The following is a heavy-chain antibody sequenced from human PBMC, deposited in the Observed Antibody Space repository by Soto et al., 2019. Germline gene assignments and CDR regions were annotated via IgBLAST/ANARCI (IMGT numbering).Heavy chain of an antibody. CDR3: ARDRNVDYDSSGYYPFEP. D-gene: IGHD3-22*01. CDR2: IIPIFGTA. CDR1: GGTFSSYA. V-gene: IGHV1-69*13. J-gene: IGHJ5*02. Sequence: ASVKVSCKASGGTFSSYAISWVRQAPGQGLEWMGGIIPIFGTANYAQKFQGRVTITADESTSTAYMELSSLRSEDTAVYYCARDRNVDYDSSGYYPFEPWGQGTMVTVSS.